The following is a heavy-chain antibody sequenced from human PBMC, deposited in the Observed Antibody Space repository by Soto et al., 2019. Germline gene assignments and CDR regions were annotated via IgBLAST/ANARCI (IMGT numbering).Heavy chain of an antibody. Sequence: SETLSLTCAVSGGSISSSNWWSWVRQPPGKGLEWIGEIYHSGSTNYNPSLKSRVTISVDKSKNQFSLKLSSVTAADTAVYYCARTDYGDYAGAFDIWGQGTMVTVSS. J-gene: IGHJ3*02. D-gene: IGHD4-17*01. CDR1: GGSISSSNW. V-gene: IGHV4-4*02. CDR2: IYHSGST. CDR3: ARTDYGDYAGAFDI.